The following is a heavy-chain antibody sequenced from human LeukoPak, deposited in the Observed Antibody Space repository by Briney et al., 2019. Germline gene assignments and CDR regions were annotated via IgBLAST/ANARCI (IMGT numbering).Heavy chain of an antibody. CDR2: IYHSGST. Sequence: SETLSLTCAVSGGSISSGGYSWSWIRQPPGKGLEWIGYIYHSGSTYYNPSLKSRVTISVDRSKNQFSLRLSSVTAADTAVYYCARHPGTSSGWYEGFDYWGQGTLVTVSS. CDR3: ARHPGTSSGWYEGFDY. V-gene: IGHV4-30-2*01. CDR1: GGSISSGGYS. J-gene: IGHJ4*02. D-gene: IGHD6-19*01.